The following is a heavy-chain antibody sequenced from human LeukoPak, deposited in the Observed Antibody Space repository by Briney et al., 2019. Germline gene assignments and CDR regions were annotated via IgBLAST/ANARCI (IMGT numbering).Heavy chain of an antibody. D-gene: IGHD3-22*01. Sequence: GGSLRLSCAASGFTFSSYAMSWVRQAPGKGLEWVSAISGSGGSTYYADSVKGRFTISRDNAKNSLYLQMNSLRAEDTAVYYCARDIRTYYYDSSGYFVYYYYGMDVWGQGTTVTVSS. V-gene: IGHV3-23*01. CDR1: GFTFSSYA. CDR2: ISGSGGST. J-gene: IGHJ6*02. CDR3: ARDIRTYYYDSSGYFVYYYYGMDV.